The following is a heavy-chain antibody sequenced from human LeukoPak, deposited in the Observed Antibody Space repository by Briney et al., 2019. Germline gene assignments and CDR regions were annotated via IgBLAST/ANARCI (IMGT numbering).Heavy chain of an antibody. CDR1: GGSFSGYY. Sequence: SETLSLTCAVYGGSFSGYYWSWIRQPPGKGLEWIGEINHSRSTNYNPSLKRRVTISVDTSKNQFSLKLSSVTAADTAVYYCARRSIYYDSSGYYGYWGQGTLVTVSS. CDR2: INHSRST. CDR3: ARRSIYYDSSGYYGY. D-gene: IGHD3-22*01. V-gene: IGHV4-34*01. J-gene: IGHJ4*02.